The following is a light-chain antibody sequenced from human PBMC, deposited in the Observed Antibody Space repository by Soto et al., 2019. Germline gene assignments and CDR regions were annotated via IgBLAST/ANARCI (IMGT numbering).Light chain of an antibody. CDR3: QQYGSSHWT. Sequence: EIVLTQSPGTLSLSPGERATLSCRASQSVSGSYLAWYQQKPGQAPRLLIYGASGRATGIPDRFSGSGSGTDFTFIISRLEHEDFEVYYCQQYGSSHWTLRQGTKV. V-gene: IGKV3-20*01. CDR1: QSVSGSY. CDR2: GAS. J-gene: IGKJ1*01.